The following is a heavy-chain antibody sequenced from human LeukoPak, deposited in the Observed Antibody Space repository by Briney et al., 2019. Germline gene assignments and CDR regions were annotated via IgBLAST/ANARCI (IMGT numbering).Heavy chain of an antibody. D-gene: IGHD3-10*01. CDR2: ISYDGKVT. Sequence: GGSLRVSCAASGFTFSNFGMHWVRQAPGKGMEWMAVISYDGKVTYYADSVKGRFTISSDNSKNTLYLQMTSLRGEDTALYYCAKERDYRVSTSCDYWGQGTQVTVSS. J-gene: IGHJ4*02. CDR3: AKERDYRVSTSCDY. V-gene: IGHV3-30*18. CDR1: GFTFSNFG.